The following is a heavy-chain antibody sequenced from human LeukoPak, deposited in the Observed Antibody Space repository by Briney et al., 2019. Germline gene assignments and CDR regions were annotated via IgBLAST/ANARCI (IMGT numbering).Heavy chain of an antibody. Sequence: GGSLRLSCAASGFTFSSYSMNWVRQAPGKGLEWVSSISSSSSYIYYADSVKGRFTISRDNAKNSLYLQMNSLRAEDTAVYYCARDTHGYSYGYYYWGQGTLVTVSS. CDR3: ARDTHGYSYGYYY. D-gene: IGHD5-18*01. CDR1: GFTFSSYS. V-gene: IGHV3-21*01. J-gene: IGHJ4*02. CDR2: ISSSSSYI.